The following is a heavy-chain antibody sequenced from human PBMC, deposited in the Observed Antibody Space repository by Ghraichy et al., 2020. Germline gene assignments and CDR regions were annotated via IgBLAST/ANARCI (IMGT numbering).Heavy chain of an antibody. D-gene: IGHD3-22*01. CDR2: ISNSGRNI. V-gene: IGHV3-48*03. Sequence: GGSLRLSCAASGFRFSDYEINWVRQAPGKGLEWVSYISNSGRNIYYADSVKGRFIISRDNAKNSLSLQMNSLRAEDTAVYYCATNTKYYYARSGFSTDAFDIWGQGTMVTVSP. CDR1: GFRFSDYE. CDR3: ATNTKYYYARSGFSTDAFDI. J-gene: IGHJ3*02.